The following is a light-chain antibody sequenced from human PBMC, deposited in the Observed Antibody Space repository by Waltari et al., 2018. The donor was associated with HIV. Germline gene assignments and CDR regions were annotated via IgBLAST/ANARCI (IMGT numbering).Light chain of an antibody. CDR3: QQYETFRT. J-gene: IGKJ1*01. Sequence: EIVLTQSPATLSLSPGERATLSCRASQSVSSYLAWYQQKPGQAPRLLIYDAATRATGVPDRFSGSGSGTDFTLTISRLEPEDFAVYYCQQYETFRTFGQGTKVEI. CDR2: DAA. CDR1: QSVSSY. V-gene: IGKV3-11*01.